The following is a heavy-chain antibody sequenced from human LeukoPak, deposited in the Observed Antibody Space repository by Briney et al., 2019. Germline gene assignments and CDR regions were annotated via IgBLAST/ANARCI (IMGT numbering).Heavy chain of an antibody. CDR3: ASFEYSSSLRLPSYDY. CDR2: INHSGST. D-gene: IGHD6-6*01. V-gene: IGHV4-34*01. J-gene: IGHJ4*02. Sequence: SETLSLTCAVYGGSFSGYYWRWLRQPPGKGLEWIGEINHSGSTNYNPSLKSRVTISVDTSKNQFSLKLSSVTAADTAVYYCASFEYSSSLRLPSYDYWGQGTLVTVSS. CDR1: GGSFSGYY.